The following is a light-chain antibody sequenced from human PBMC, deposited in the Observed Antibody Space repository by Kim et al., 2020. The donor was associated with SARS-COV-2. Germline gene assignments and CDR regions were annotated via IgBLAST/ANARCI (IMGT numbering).Light chain of an antibody. CDR3: AARDDSLNGRV. J-gene: IGLJ3*02. Sequence: QSVLTQPPSASGTPGQRVTISCSGSNSNIGSNIVNWYQQLPGMAPKLLIYSTNQRPSGVPDRFSGSKSGTSASLAISGLQSEDEADYYCAARDDSLNGRVFGGGTKLTVL. CDR2: STN. V-gene: IGLV1-44*01. CDR1: NSNIGSNI.